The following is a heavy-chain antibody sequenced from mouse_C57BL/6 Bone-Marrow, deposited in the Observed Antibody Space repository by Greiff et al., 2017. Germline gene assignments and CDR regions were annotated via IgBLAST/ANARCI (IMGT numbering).Heavy chain of an antibody. D-gene: IGHD2-3*01. CDR2: IDPENGDT. CDR1: GFNIKDDN. Sequence: VHVKQSGAELVRPGASVKLSCTASGFNIKDDNMHWVKQRPEQGLEWIGWIDPENGDTEYASKFQGKATIPADPSSNTAYLQLSSMTSEDTAVYYCTLYDGYSWFAYWGQGTLVTVSA. V-gene: IGHV14-4*01. J-gene: IGHJ3*01. CDR3: TLYDGYSWFAY.